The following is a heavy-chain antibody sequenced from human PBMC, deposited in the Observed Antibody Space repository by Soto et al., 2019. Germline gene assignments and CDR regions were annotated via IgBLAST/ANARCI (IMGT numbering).Heavy chain of an antibody. V-gene: IGHV3-23*01. CDR3: AKGAYVAGATETYFDY. CDR1: GFTFSSYE. Sequence: PGGSLRLSCAASGFTFSSYEMSWFRQAPGKGLTWVSGISGSGGSTYYADSVKGRFTITRDNSKNTLYLQMKSLRAEDTAVYYCAKGAYVAGATETYFDYWGQGTLVTVSS. J-gene: IGHJ4*02. D-gene: IGHD1-26*01. CDR2: ISGSGGST.